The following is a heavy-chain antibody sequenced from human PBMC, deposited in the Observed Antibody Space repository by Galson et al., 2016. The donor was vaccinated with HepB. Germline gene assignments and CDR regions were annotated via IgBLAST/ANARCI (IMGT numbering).Heavy chain of an antibody. J-gene: IGHJ4*02. V-gene: IGHV3-74*01. Sequence: SLRLSCAASGFSFSSYGMHWVRQAPGKGLVWVSRINSDGGRTTYADSVTGRFTISRDNARNTLYLQMNSLRAEDTAVYYCASGYSYGYFYYWGQGTLVTVSS. CDR2: INSDGGRT. CDR3: ASGYSYGYFYY. D-gene: IGHD5-18*01. CDR1: GFSFSSYG.